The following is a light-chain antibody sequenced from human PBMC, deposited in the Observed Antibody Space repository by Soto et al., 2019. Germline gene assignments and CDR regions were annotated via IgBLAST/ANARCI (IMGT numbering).Light chain of an antibody. Sequence: QSVLTQPPSVSGAPGQRVTISCTGSSSNIGAGHDVHWYQQFPGTAPKVVIYSDNNRPSGVPDRFSGSKSGTSASLGITGLQAEDESYYYCQAYDRGLSATVFGGGTKLTVL. CDR1: SSNIGAGHD. CDR3: QAYDRGLSATV. V-gene: IGLV1-40*01. J-gene: IGLJ2*01. CDR2: SDN.